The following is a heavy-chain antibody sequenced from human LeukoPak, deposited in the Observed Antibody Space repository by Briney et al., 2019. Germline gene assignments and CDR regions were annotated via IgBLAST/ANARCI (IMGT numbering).Heavy chain of an antibody. CDR3: AKGVAVTTPPLGY. D-gene: IGHD4-17*01. CDR1: GFTVNSNY. Sequence: GGSLRLSCAASGFTVNSNYMSWVRQAPGKGLEWVSVIYRSGTAYYADSVKGRFTISRDDSKNTLYLQMNSLRAEDTAVYYCAKGVAVTTPPLGYWGQGTQVTVSS. CDR2: IYRSGTA. V-gene: IGHV3-66*03. J-gene: IGHJ4*02.